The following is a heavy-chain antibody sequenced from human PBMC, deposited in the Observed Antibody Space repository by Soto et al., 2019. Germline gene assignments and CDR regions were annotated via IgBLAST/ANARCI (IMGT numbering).Heavy chain of an antibody. CDR2: VSAGGDMT. D-gene: IGHD3-10*01. J-gene: IGHJ6*02. V-gene: IGHV3-23*01. CDR1: GFTFSSYA. CDR3: ARGDRGGSGSPASYYYSGLDV. Sequence: DVQLLEPGGDLVQPGGSLRLSCAASGFTFSSYAMSWVRQAPGKGLEWVSSVSAGGDMTYYSDSVKGRFTISRDNSNNALFLQINSLRAEDTALYYCARGDRGGSGSPASYYYSGLDVWGQGTTVTVSS.